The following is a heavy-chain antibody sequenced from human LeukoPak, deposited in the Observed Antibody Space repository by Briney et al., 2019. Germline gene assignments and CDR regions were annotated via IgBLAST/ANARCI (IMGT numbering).Heavy chain of an antibody. CDR3: ARAQAGAHFDY. CDR2: IYSGGST. V-gene: IGHV3-53*01. CDR1: GFTVSSNY. J-gene: IGHJ4*02. Sequence: GGSLRLSCAASGFTVSSNYMSWVRQAPGKGLEWVSVIYSGGSTYYADSVKGRFTISRDNSKNTLYLQMNSLRAEDTAVYYCARAQAGAHFDYWGQGTLVTVSS. D-gene: IGHD3-10*01.